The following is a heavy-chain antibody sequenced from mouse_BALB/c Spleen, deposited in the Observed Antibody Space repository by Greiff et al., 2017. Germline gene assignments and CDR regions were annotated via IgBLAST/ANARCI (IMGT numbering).Heavy chain of an antibody. D-gene: IGHD1-1*01. CDR1: GFTFSSYG. Sequence: DVKLVESGGDLVKPGVSLKLSCAASGFTFSSYGMSWVRQTPDKRLEWVATISSGGSYTYYPDSVKGRFTISRDNAKNTLYLQMSSLKSEDTAMYYCARTFDYGSSPFAYWGQGTLVTVSA. V-gene: IGHV5-6*02. CDR2: ISSGGSYT. CDR3: ARTFDYGSSPFAY. J-gene: IGHJ3*01.